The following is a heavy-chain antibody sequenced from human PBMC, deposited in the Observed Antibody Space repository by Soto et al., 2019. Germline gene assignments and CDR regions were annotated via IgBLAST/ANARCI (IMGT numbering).Heavy chain of an antibody. Sequence: EVQLVESGGGLIQPGGSLRLSCAASGFTVSSNYMSWVRQAPGKGLEWVSVIYSGGSTYYADSVKGRFTISRDNSKXPXXLQMNSLRAEDTAVYYCARESPVGGGAYYYYGMDVWGQGTTVTVSS. J-gene: IGHJ6*02. CDR3: ARESPVGGGAYYYYGMDV. CDR1: GFTVSSNY. D-gene: IGHD3-16*01. CDR2: IYSGGST. V-gene: IGHV3-53*01.